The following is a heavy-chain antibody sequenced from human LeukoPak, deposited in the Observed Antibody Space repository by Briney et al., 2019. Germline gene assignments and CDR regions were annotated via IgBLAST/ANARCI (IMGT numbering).Heavy chain of an antibody. CDR2: INHSGST. J-gene: IGHJ1*01. V-gene: IGHV4-34*01. Sequence: IXQPPGXXLEWIGEINHSGSTNYNPSLKSRVTISVDTSKNQFSLKLSSVTAADTAVYYCARGLFARKYFQHWGQGTLVTVSS. CDR3: ARGLFARKYFQH.